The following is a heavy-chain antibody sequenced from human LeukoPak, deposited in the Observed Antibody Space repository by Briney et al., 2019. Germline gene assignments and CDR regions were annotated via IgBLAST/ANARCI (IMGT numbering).Heavy chain of an antibody. J-gene: IGHJ4*02. CDR3: ARDAATGMFDY. Sequence: GGSLRLSCAAYSFTFSSYSMNWVRQAPGKGLEWVSYINSSNRYIYYADSVKGRFTISRDNAKNSRYLQMNSLRAEDTAVYYCARDAATGMFDYWGQGTLVTVSS. CDR1: SFTFSSYS. V-gene: IGHV3-21*01. CDR2: INSSNRYI. D-gene: IGHD1-26*01.